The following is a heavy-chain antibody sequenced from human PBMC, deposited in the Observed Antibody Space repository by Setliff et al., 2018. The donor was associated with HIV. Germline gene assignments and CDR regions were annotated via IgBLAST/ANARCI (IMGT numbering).Heavy chain of an antibody. Sequence: ASVKVSCKTSGYTFTSYDVHWVRQATGQGLEWMGYLNPKSGDTGSAQRFQDRLTITADTSVSTAYLELGSLRSDDTAVYYCATPMFPNYHDNSVLIDWGQGTPVTV. D-gene: IGHD3-22*01. CDR2: LNPKSGDT. CDR1: GYTFTSYD. V-gene: IGHV1-8*03. J-gene: IGHJ1*01. CDR3: ATPMFPNYHDNSVLID.